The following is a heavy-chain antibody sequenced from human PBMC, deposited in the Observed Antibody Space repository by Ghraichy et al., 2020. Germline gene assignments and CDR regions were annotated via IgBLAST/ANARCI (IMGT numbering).Heavy chain of an antibody. CDR3: ARHSWGSSTLDY. V-gene: IGHV4-39*01. J-gene: IGHJ4*02. CDR1: GGSISSNTYY. D-gene: IGHD3-16*01. CDR2: IFYSGST. Sequence: SETLSLTCTLTGGSISSNTYYWGWIRQPPGKGLEWIGRIFYSGSTYYSPSLKSRVTISVDTSKNQFSLRLNSVTAADTAVYYCARHSWGSSTLDYWGQGTLLTVSS.